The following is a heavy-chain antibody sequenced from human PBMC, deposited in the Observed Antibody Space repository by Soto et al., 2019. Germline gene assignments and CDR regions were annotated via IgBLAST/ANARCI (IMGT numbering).Heavy chain of an antibody. CDR3: AREGSYYYGSGSYYTHFDY. Sequence: SDPLSLTCSVSGGPISSSNWWSWVRQPPGKGLEWIGEIYHSGSTNYNPSLKSRVTISVDKSKNQFSLKLSSVTAADTAVYYCAREGSYYYGSGSYYTHFDYWGQGTLVT. CDR2: IYHSGST. V-gene: IGHV4-4*02. J-gene: IGHJ4*02. CDR1: GGPISSSNW. D-gene: IGHD3-10*01.